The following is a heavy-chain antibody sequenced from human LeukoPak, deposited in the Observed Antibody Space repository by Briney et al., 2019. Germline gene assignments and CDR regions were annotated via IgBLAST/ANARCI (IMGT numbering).Heavy chain of an antibody. CDR3: ARTPGYSSGWANPYHYYYYMDV. CDR2: IYYSGST. J-gene: IGHJ6*03. V-gene: IGHV4-39*07. CDR1: GGSISSSSYY. Sequence: PSETLFLTCTVSGGSISSSSYYWGWIRQPPGKGLEWIGSIYYSGSTYYNPSLKSRVTISVDTSKNQFSLKLSSVTAADTAVYYCARTPGYSSGWANPYHYYYYMDVWGKGTTVTVSS. D-gene: IGHD6-19*01.